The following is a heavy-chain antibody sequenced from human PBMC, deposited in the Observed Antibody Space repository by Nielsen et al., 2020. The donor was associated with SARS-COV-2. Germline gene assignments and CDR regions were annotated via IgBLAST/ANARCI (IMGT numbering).Heavy chain of an antibody. CDR1: GGSFSGYY. Sequence: SETLSLTCAVYGGSFSGYYWSWIRQPPGKGLEWIGEIYHSGSTNYNPSLKSRVTISVDKSKNQFSLKLSSVTAADTAVYYCARDSGGYHYFDYWGQGTLVTVSS. V-gene: IGHV4-34*01. D-gene: IGHD3-22*01. J-gene: IGHJ4*02. CDR2: IYHSGST. CDR3: ARDSGGYHYFDY.